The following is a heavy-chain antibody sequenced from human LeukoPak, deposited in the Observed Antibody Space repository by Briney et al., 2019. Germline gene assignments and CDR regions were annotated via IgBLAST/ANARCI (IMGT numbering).Heavy chain of an antibody. CDR2: ISSSGSTI. CDR1: GFPFSDYY. D-gene: IGHD3-10*01. J-gene: IGHJ4*02. CDR3: ARDSPYYGSGIPHY. Sequence: GGSLRLSCAASGFPFSDYYMSCIRQAPGKGLEWVSYISSSGSTIYYADSVKGRFTISRDNAKNSLYLQMNSLRAEDTAVYYCARDSPYYGSGIPHYWGQGTLVTVSS. V-gene: IGHV3-11*04.